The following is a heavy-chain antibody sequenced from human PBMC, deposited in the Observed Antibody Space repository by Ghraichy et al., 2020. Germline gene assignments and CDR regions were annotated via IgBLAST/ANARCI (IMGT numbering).Heavy chain of an antibody. Sequence: GGPLRLSCAASGFTFNNYAMSWVRQAPGKGLEWVSAISGSADTTYYANSVRGRFTISRDNSKNSVYLQMNSLRAEDTAVYYCAWHSRWSDFDCWGQGTLVTVSS. D-gene: IGHD4-23*01. V-gene: IGHV3-23*01. CDR3: AWHSRWSDFDC. CDR2: ISGSADTT. J-gene: IGHJ4*02. CDR1: GFTFNNYA.